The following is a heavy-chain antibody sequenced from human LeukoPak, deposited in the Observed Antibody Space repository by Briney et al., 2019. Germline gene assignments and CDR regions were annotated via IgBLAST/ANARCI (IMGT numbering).Heavy chain of an antibody. CDR3: AREFQYSGYDDATYYYYMDV. CDR2: IIPIFGTA. Sequence: GASVKVSCTASGGTFSSYAISWVRQAPGQGLEWMGGIIPIFGTANYAQKFQGRVTITADESTSTAYMELSSLRSEDTAVYYCAREFQYSGYDDATYYYYMDVWGKGTTVTISS. CDR1: GGTFSSYA. V-gene: IGHV1-69*13. J-gene: IGHJ6*03. D-gene: IGHD5-12*01.